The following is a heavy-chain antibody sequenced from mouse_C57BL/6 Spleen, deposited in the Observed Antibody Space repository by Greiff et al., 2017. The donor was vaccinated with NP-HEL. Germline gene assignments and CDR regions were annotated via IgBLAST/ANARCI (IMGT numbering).Heavy chain of an antibody. Sequence: QVQLKQPGAELVMPGASVKLSCKASGYTFTSYWMHWVKQRPGQGLEWIGEIDPSDSYTNYNQKFKGKSTLTVDKSSSTAYMQLSSLTSEDSAVYYCARRGGDSSGPYAMDYWGQGTSVTVSS. CDR2: IDPSDSYT. CDR1: GYTFTSYW. CDR3: ARRGGDSSGPYAMDY. J-gene: IGHJ4*01. D-gene: IGHD3-2*02. V-gene: IGHV1-69*01.